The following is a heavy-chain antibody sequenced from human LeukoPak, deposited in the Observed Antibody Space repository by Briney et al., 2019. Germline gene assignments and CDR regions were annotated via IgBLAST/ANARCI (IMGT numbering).Heavy chain of an antibody. CDR2: SYHRGSY. V-gene: IGHV4-61*08. J-gene: IGHJ6*02. Sequence: SEILSLTCTVSGGSVNSDGHFWSWIRQPPGKGLEWIGYSYHRGSYSYNPSLKSRVTISLDMSKSQFSLKLSSVTAADTAVYFCAKNRGWYAMDVWGQGTAVTVSS. CDR3: AKNRGWYAMDV. D-gene: IGHD6-19*01. CDR1: GGSVNSDGHF.